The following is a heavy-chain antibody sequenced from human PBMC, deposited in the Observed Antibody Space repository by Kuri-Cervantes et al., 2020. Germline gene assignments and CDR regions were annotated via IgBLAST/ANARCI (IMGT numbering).Heavy chain of an antibody. J-gene: IGHJ6*02. CDR2: INPNSGGT. Sequence: GESLKISCAASGFTFTGYYMHWVRQAPGQGLEWMGWINPNSGGTNYAQKFQGRVTMTRDTSISTAYMELSRLRSDDTAVYYCARGDVLRYFDWFSTNYYYYYGMDVWGQGTTVTVSS. V-gene: IGHV1-2*02. CDR1: GFTFTGYY. CDR3: ARGDVLRYFDWFSTNYYYYYGMDV. D-gene: IGHD3-9*01.